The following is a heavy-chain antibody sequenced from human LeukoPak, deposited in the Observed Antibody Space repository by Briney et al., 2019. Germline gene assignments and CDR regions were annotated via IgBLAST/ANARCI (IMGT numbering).Heavy chain of an antibody. J-gene: IGHJ4*02. CDR2: IKQDGTGK. D-gene: IGHD5-12*01. Sequence: GGSLRLSCAASGFTFSNAWMNWVRQAPGKGLEWVANIKQDGTGKYYVDSVKGRFTISRDNAKSSLYLQMNSLRAEDTAVYYCTRLVATMFDYWGQGTLVTVSS. CDR3: TRLVATMFDY. V-gene: IGHV3-7*03. CDR1: GFTFSNAW.